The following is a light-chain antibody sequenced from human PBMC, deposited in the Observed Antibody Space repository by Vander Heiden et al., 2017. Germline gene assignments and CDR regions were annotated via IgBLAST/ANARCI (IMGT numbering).Light chain of an antibody. V-gene: IGKV3-20*01. CDR2: GAS. CDR1: QSVSSSY. J-gene: IGKJ4*01. CDR3: QQYGSSPP. Sequence: EIVLTPSPGTLSLSPGESDTLHCRASQSVSSSYLAWYQQKPGQAPRLLIYGASSRATVIPDRFSGSGSGTDFTLTISRLEPEDFAVYYCQQYGSSPPFGGGTKVEIK.